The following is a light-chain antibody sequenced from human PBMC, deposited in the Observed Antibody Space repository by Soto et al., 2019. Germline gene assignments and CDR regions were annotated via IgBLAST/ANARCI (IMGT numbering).Light chain of an antibody. Sequence: QSALTQPASVSGSPGQSITISCTGTSSDIGTYNYVSWYQQHPGKAPKLMIYEVTNRPSGVSYRFSGSKSGNTASLTISGLQAVDEADYYCSSYRRSNTLVFGTGTKLTVL. CDR1: SSDIGTYNY. V-gene: IGLV2-14*01. J-gene: IGLJ1*01. CDR2: EVT. CDR3: SSYRRSNTLV.